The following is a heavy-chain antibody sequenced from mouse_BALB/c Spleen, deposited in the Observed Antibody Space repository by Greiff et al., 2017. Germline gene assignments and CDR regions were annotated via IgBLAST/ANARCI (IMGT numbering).Heavy chain of an antibody. V-gene: IGHV5-9-3*01. CDR1: GFTFSSYA. Sequence: EVHLVESGGGLVKPGGSLKLSCAASGFTFSSYAMSWVRQTPEKRLEWVATISSGGSYTYYPDSVKGRFTISRDNAKNTLYLQMSSLRSEDTAMYYCARHNYGSYYFDYWGQGTTLTVSS. CDR2: ISSGGSYT. D-gene: IGHD1-1*01. CDR3: ARHNYGSYYFDY. J-gene: IGHJ2*01.